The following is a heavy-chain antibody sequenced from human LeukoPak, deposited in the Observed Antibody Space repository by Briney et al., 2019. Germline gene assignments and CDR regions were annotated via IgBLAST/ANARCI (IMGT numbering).Heavy chain of an antibody. D-gene: IGHD5-24*01. V-gene: IGHV1-69*04. Sequence: ASVKVSCKASIGIFSSYAISWVRQAPGQGLEWMGRIIPILGIANYAQKFQGRVTITADKSTSTAYMELSSLRSEDTAVYYCARGDGYNYDYWGQGTLVTVSS. CDR1: IGIFSSYA. CDR2: IIPILGIA. CDR3: ARGDGYNYDY. J-gene: IGHJ4*02.